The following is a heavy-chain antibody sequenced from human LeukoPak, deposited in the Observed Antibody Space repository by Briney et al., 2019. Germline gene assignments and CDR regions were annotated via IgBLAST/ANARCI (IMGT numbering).Heavy chain of an antibody. J-gene: IGHJ4*02. Sequence: PGGSLRLSCAASGFTFSSYAMSWVRQGPGKGLEWVSAISGSAGSTYYADSVKGRFTISRDNSNNTLFLQMNGLRPEDTAVYYCAQGKSLFRGVIPYFFDYWGQGTLVTVSS. V-gene: IGHV3-23*01. CDR3: AQGKSLFRGVIPYFFDY. CDR1: GFTFSSYA. CDR2: ISGSAGST. D-gene: IGHD3-16*02.